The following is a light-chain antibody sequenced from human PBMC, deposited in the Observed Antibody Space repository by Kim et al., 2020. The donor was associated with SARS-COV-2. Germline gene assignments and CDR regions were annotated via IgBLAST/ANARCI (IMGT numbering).Light chain of an antibody. CDR2: AAS. Sequence: SASVGDRVTITCRASQSITNYLNWYQLKPGKAPNLLIYAASSLQSGVPSRFSGSGSGTEFTLTISSLQREDFATYYCQQSYSTPYTSGQGTKLEI. CDR3: QQSYSTPYT. J-gene: IGKJ2*01. V-gene: IGKV1-39*01. CDR1: QSITNY.